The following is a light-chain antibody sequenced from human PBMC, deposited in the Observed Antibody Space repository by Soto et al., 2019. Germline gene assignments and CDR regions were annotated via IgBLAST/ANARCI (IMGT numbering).Light chain of an antibody. V-gene: IGLV2-8*01. CDR1: SSDVGGYNY. CDR2: EVD. J-gene: IGLJ1*01. Sequence: QSVLTQPPSASGSPGQSVTISCTGSSSDVGGYNYVSWYQHHPGKAPKLMIYEVDKRPSGVPDRFSGSKSGNTASLTVSGLQAEDEADYYCSSHAAINVFGTGTKLTVL. CDR3: SSHAAINV.